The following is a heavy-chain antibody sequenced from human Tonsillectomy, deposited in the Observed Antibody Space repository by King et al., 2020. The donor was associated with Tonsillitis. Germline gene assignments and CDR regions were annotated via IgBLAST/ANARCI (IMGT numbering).Heavy chain of an antibody. V-gene: IGHV1-2*02. D-gene: IGHD6-19*01. CDR1: GYTFSGYY. CDR3: ARAQWLVPSG. CDR2: INPNSGGT. J-gene: IGHJ4*02. Sequence: VQLVESGAEVKKPGASVKVSCKASGYTFSGYYIHWLRQAPGQGLEWMGWINPNSGGTNYAQKFQGRVTMTRDTSISTAYMDLTRLRSDDTAVYYCARAQWLVPSGWGQGTLVTVSS.